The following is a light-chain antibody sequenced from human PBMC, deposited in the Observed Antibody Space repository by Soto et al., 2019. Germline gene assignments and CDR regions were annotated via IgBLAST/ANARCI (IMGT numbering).Light chain of an antibody. V-gene: IGKV1-5*03. CDR1: QSIDNW. J-gene: IGKJ4*01. Sequence: DIKMTQSPSTLSATVGDRVTITCRASQSIDNWLAWYQQKPGKAPKLLIYKTSNLESGVPSRFSGSGSGTEFSLTISSLQPDDFATYYCQQYKSFSLTFGGGTKVDIK. CDR2: KTS. CDR3: QQYKSFSLT.